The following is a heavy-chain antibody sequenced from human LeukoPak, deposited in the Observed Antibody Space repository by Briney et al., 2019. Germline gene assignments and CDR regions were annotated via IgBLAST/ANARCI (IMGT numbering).Heavy chain of an antibody. CDR1: GYTFTSYG. CDR2: ISAYDGNT. CDR3: ARVHRISGPRYSSSWVVGYYGMDV. D-gene: IGHD6-6*01. Sequence: GASVKVSCKASGYTFTSYGVTWVRQAPGQGLEWMGWISAYDGNTNYAQYLQGRVTMTTDTSTNTAYMELRSLRSDDTAVYYCARVHRISGPRYSSSWVVGYYGMDVWGQGTTVTVSS. V-gene: IGHV1-18*01. J-gene: IGHJ6*02.